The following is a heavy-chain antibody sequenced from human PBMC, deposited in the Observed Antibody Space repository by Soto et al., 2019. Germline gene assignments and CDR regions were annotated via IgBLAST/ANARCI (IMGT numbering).Heavy chain of an antibody. D-gene: IGHD4-17*01. Sequence: SETLSLTCAVYGGSFSGYYWSWIRQPPGKGLEWIGEINHSGSTNYNPSLKSRVTISVDTSKNQFSLKLSSVTAADTAVYYCARGPQNYGDYSNDDYWGQGTLVTVSS. V-gene: IGHV4-34*01. CDR2: INHSGST. CDR3: ARGPQNYGDYSNDDY. J-gene: IGHJ4*02. CDR1: GGSFSGYY.